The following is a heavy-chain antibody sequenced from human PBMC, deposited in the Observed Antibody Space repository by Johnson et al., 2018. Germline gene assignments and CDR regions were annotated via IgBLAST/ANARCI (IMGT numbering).Heavy chain of an antibody. CDR1: GFTFDDYA. D-gene: IGHD3-10*01. CDR3: AKALGETPYDAVDS. CDR2: ISWNGESI. J-gene: IGHJ3*02. Sequence: VQLVESGGGLVQPGRSLRLSCAASGFTFDDYAMHWVRQAPGKGLEWVSGISWNGESIGYADSVKGRFTTSRDNAQNALYLQMNSLGAEDTAVYYCAKALGETPYDAVDSWGHGTMGTVSS. V-gene: IGHV3-9*01.